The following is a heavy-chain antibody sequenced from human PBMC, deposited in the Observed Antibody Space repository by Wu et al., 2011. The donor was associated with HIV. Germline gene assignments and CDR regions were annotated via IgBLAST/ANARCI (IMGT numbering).Heavy chain of an antibody. V-gene: IGHV1-69*05. CDR3: ARGGVVEDDSSGYYVELYYTYTVMDV. D-gene: IGHD3-22*01. Sequence: QVQLVQSGAEVKKPGSSVKVSCKASGGTFSSYAISWVRQAPGQGLEWMGGIIPIFGTANYAQKFQGRVTITTDESTSTAYMELSSLRSEDTAVYYCARGGVVEDDSSGYYVELYYTYTVMDVWGQGTTVTVSS. J-gene: IGHJ6*02. CDR2: IIPIFGTA. CDR1: GGTFSSYA.